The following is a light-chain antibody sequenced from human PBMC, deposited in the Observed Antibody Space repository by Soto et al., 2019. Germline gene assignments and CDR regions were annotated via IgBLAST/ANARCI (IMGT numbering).Light chain of an antibody. Sequence: DIQMTQAPSSVSASVGDRVTITCRASQDINNRVAWFPQRPGRAPKYLIQAASILQSGFPSRFSATGSGTDFTLTIDSLQPEDFATYYCLQVKNFPRTFGQGTKLEIK. CDR2: AAS. V-gene: IGKV1-12*01. J-gene: IGKJ1*01. CDR1: QDINNR. CDR3: LQVKNFPRT.